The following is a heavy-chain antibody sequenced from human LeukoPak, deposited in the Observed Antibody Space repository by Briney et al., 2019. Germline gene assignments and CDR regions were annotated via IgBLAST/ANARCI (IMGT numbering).Heavy chain of an antibody. D-gene: IGHD3-22*01. CDR3: ARGDDSGYYDYFDY. V-gene: IGHV3-53*01. CDR1: GFTVDSNY. J-gene: IGHJ4*02. CDR2: IYAGGNT. Sequence: GGSLRLSCAASGFTVDSNYLSWVRQAPGKGLEWVSTIYAGGNTYYAASVKGRFTISRDFSKNTVFLHMNSLRAEDTAMYYCARGDDSGYYDYFDYWGQGALVTVSS.